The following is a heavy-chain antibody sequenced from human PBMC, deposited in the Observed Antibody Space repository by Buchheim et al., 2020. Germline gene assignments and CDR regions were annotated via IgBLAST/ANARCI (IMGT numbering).Heavy chain of an antibody. CDR2: INNGGTTM. Sequence: EVKLVESGGALVQPGGSLRLSCAASGFMFSSNAVNWIRQAPGKGLEWVSYINNGGTTMYYADSVKGRFTISRDNAENSLFLQMHSLRDDDTAMYYCARGRLGGYFDCWGQGTLGTVSS. V-gene: IGHV3-48*02. CDR1: GFMFSSNA. D-gene: IGHD1-26*01. CDR3: ARGRLGGYFDC. J-gene: IGHJ4*02.